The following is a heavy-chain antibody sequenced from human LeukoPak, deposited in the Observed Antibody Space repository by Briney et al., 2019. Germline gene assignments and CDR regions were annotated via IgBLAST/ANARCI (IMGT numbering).Heavy chain of an antibody. J-gene: IGHJ5*02. Sequence: PSETLSLTCTVSGGSISSSSYYWSWIRQPPGKGLEWIGSIYYSGSTYYNPSLKSRVTISVDTSKNQFSLKLSSVTAADTAVYYCAREYYYDSSGYYQNWFDPWGQGTLVTVSS. V-gene: IGHV4-39*02. CDR1: GGSISSSSYY. CDR2: IYYSGST. CDR3: AREYYYDSSGYYQNWFDP. D-gene: IGHD3-22*01.